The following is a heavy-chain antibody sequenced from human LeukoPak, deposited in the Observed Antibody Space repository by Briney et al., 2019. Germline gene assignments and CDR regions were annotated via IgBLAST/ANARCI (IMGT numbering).Heavy chain of an antibody. Sequence: SETLSLTCAVSGGSISSSNWWSWVRPPPGKELEWIGEIYHSGSTNYNPSLKSRVTISVDKSKNQFSLKLSSVTAADTAVYYCARDLGYCSSTSCYGDAFDIWGQGTMVTVSS. J-gene: IGHJ3*02. CDR1: GGSISSSNW. CDR3: ARDLGYCSSTSCYGDAFDI. V-gene: IGHV4-4*02. D-gene: IGHD2-2*01. CDR2: IYHSGST.